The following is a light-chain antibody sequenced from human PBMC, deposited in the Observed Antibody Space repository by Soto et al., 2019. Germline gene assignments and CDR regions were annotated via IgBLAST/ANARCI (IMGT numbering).Light chain of an antibody. CDR2: GAS. CDR1: QSVRTN. CDR3: QQYDDWPRT. Sequence: RVMTQSPATLSVSLGERATLSCRASQSVRTNLAWYQQTPGQAPRLLIYGASTRATGIPDRFRGSGSGTEFTLTISSLQSEDFASYYCQQYDDWPRTFGQGTKVEI. V-gene: IGKV3-15*01. J-gene: IGKJ1*01.